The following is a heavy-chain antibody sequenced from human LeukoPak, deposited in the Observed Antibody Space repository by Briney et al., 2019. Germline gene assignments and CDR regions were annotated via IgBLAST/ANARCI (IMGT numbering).Heavy chain of an antibody. CDR2: IYYSGST. J-gene: IGHJ4*02. CDR1: GVSVSSGSYY. Sequence: ETLSLTCTVSGVSVSSGSYYWRWIRQPPGKGLEWIGYIYYSGSTNYNPSLKSRVTISVDTSKNQFSLKLSSVTAADTAVYYCARLVAAAWVDYWGQGTLVTVS. CDR3: ARLVAAAWVDY. D-gene: IGHD2-15*01. V-gene: IGHV4-61*01.